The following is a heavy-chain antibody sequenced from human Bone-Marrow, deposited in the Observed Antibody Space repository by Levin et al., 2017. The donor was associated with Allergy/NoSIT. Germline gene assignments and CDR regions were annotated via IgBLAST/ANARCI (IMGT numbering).Heavy chain of an antibody. CDR2: INPSGGST. Sequence: GESLKISCKASGYTFTSYYMHWVRQAPGQGLEWMGIINPSGGSTSYAQKFQGRVTMTRDTSTSTVYMELSSLRSEDTAVYYCARDYGDYGVSAFDIWGQGTMVTVSS. CDR1: GYTFTSYY. CDR3: ARDYGDYGVSAFDI. D-gene: IGHD4-17*01. J-gene: IGHJ3*02. V-gene: IGHV1-46*01.